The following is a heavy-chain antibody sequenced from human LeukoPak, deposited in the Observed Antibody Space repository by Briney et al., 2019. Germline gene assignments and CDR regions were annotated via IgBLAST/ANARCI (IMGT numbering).Heavy chain of an antibody. V-gene: IGHV4-59*01. CDR1: GGSISSYY. D-gene: IGHD6-13*01. Sequence: SETLSLTCTVSGGSISSYYWSWIRQPPGKGLEWIGYIYYSGSTNYNPSLKSRVTISVDTSKNQFSLKLSSVTAADTAVYYCARVDSSSRSRGYYWGQGTLVTVSS. J-gene: IGHJ4*02. CDR2: IYYSGST. CDR3: ARVDSSSRSRGYY.